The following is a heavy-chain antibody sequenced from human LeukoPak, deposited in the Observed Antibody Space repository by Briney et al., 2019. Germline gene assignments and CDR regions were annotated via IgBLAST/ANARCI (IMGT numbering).Heavy chain of an antibody. D-gene: IGHD2-2*01. V-gene: IGHV3-9*01. Sequence: GRSLRLSCAASGFTFDDYAMHWVRQAPGKGLEWVSGISWNSGSIGYADSVKGRFTISRDNAKNSLYLQMNSLRAEDTALYYCAKVKGYCSSTSCYEYYFDYWGQGTLVTVSS. CDR3: AKVKGYCSSTSCYEYYFDY. CDR2: ISWNSGSI. CDR1: GFTFDDYA. J-gene: IGHJ4*02.